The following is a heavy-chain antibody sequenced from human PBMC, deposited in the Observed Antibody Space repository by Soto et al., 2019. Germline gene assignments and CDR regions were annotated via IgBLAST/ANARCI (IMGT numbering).Heavy chain of an antibody. J-gene: IGHJ6*02. D-gene: IGHD6-13*01. Sequence: QVQLVQSGAEVKKPGSSVKVSCKASGGTFSSYAISWVRQAPGQGLEWMGGIIPIFGTANYAQTFQGRVTITEDEYTSTAYLELGSVRSEDTAVYYCVRAEQQLGSYYYGMDVWGQGTTVTVSS. CDR2: IIPIFGTA. V-gene: IGHV1-69*01. CDR1: GGTFSSYA. CDR3: VRAEQQLGSYYYGMDV.